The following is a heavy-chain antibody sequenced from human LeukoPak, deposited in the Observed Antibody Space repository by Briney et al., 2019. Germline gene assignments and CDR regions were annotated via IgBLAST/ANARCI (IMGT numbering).Heavy chain of an antibody. CDR3: VKRNLIDCSSTRCYMYFDY. CDR1: GFSFSSYA. CDR2: ISGSDGST. J-gene: IGHJ4*02. D-gene: IGHD2-2*02. V-gene: IGHV3-23*01. Sequence: GGSLRLSCAASGFSFSSYALSWVRQAPGKGLEWVSAISGSDGSTYYADSVKGRFTISRDNSKNTLYLQMNSLRAEDTAVYYCVKRNLIDCSSTRCYMYFDYWGQGTLVTVSS.